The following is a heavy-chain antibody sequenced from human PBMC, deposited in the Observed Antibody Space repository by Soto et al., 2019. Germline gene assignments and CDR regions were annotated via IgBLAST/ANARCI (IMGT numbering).Heavy chain of an antibody. Sequence: ASVKVSCKASGYTFTSYAMHWVRQAPGKGLEWMGGFDPEDGETIYAQKFQGRVTMTEDTSTDTAYMELSSLRSEDTAVYYCARGLGGARTYFDYWGQGTLVTVSS. CDR2: FDPEDGET. J-gene: IGHJ4*02. CDR3: ARGLGGARTYFDY. CDR1: GYTFTSYA. D-gene: IGHD3-10*01. V-gene: IGHV1-24*01.